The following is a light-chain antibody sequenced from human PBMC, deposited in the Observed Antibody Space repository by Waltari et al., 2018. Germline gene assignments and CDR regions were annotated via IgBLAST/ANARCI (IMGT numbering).Light chain of an antibody. CDR1: SSDVGNYNI. Sequence: QSALTQPASVSGSPGQSITIPCTGTSSDVGNYNIVSWYQQNPDKAPKLMIYGVSKRPSGVSNRFSGSKSGNTASLTISGLQAEDEADYYCCSYAGTSYVFGTGTKVTVL. CDR3: CSYAGTSYV. V-gene: IGLV2-23*02. CDR2: GVS. J-gene: IGLJ1*01.